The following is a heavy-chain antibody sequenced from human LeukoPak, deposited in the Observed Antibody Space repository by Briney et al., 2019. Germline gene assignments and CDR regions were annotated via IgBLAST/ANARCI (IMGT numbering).Heavy chain of an antibody. D-gene: IGHD3-3*01. CDR1: GGSFSSYY. Sequence: SETLSLTCAVYGGSFSSYYWSWIRQPPGKGLEWIGEINHSGSTNYNPSLKSRATISVDTSKNQFSLKLSSVTAADTAVYYCARGTISVPYDYWGQGTLVTVSS. V-gene: IGHV4-34*01. CDR2: INHSGST. CDR3: ARGTISVPYDY. J-gene: IGHJ4*02.